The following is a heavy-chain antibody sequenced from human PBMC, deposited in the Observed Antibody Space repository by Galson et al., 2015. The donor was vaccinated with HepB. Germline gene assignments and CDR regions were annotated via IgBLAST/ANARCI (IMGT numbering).Heavy chain of an antibody. CDR1: GFTFSSYA. CDR3: ARHSLVSVDALDI. CDR2: ISSNGGST. Sequence: SLRLSCAASGFTFSSYAMHWVRQTPGKGLEYVSAISSNGGSTYYANSVKGRFTISRDNSKNTLYLQMGSLRAEDMAIYYCARHSLVSVDALDIWGQGTMVTVSS. J-gene: IGHJ3*02. V-gene: IGHV3-64*01. D-gene: IGHD2-21*01.